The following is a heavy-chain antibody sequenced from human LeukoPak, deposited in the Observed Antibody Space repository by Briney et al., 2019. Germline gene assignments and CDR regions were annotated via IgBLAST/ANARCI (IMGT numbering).Heavy chain of an antibody. Sequence: GGSLRLSCVASGLTFSSYWMSWVRQAPGKGLEWVANINQDGGEKYYVDSVKGRFTISRDNAKNTLYLQMNSLRAEDTAVYYCARRKQQLVSWFDPWGQGTLVTVSS. J-gene: IGHJ5*02. CDR2: INQDGGEK. V-gene: IGHV3-7*01. CDR3: ARRKQQLVSWFDP. D-gene: IGHD6-13*01. CDR1: GLTFSSYW.